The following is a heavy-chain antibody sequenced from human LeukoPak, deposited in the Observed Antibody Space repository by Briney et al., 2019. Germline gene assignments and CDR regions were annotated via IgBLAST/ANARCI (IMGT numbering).Heavy chain of an antibody. J-gene: IGHJ4*02. Sequence: PGGSLRLSCAASGFTFSRYWMHWVRQAPGKGLVWVSRINSDGSSTNYADSVKGRFTISRDNAKNTLYLQMNSLRAEDTAVYYCTRDWTHYDSSGYFDYWGQGTLVTVSS. D-gene: IGHD3-22*01. CDR2: INSDGSST. V-gene: IGHV3-74*01. CDR1: GFTFSRYW. CDR3: TRDWTHYDSSGYFDY.